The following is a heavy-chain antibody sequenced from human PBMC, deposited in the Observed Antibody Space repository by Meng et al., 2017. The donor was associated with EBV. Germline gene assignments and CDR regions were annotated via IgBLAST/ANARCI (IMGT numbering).Heavy chain of an antibody. CDR1: GFSLSTRGVG. J-gene: IGHJ4*02. Sequence: QIPLKDPGPTLVKPTQTPTLTCTFSGFSLSTRGVGVGWIRQPPGKALEWLALIYWDDDKRYSPSLKSRLTITKDTSKNQVVLTMTNMDPVDAATYYCAHIIAARPFDYWGQGTLVTVSS. CDR3: AHIIAARPFDY. V-gene: IGHV2-5*02. D-gene: IGHD6-6*01. CDR2: IYWDDDK.